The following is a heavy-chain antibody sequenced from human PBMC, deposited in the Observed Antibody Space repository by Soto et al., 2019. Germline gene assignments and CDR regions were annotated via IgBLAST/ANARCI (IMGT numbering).Heavy chain of an antibody. J-gene: IGHJ4*02. V-gene: IGHV4-30-4*01. Sequence: QVQLQESGPGLVKHSQTLCLTCTVSGGSISSDDDYWSWIRQPPGKGLEWIGYIYYSGSTYYNPSLKSRVTISVDTSKNQFSLKLSSVTAADTAVYYCARAQGSGFLVSWGQGTLVTVSS. CDR3: ARAQGSGFLVS. CDR1: GGSISSDDDY. CDR2: IYYSGST. D-gene: IGHD3-10*01.